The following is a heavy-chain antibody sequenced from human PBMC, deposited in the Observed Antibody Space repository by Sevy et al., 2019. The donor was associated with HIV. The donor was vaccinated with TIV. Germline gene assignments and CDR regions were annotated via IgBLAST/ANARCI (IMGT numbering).Heavy chain of an antibody. CDR2: VYYSGST. CDR1: GGSISSRSYY. Sequence: SETLSLTCTVSGGSISSRSYYWSWIRQPPGKGLEWIGSVYYSGSTNYNPSLNSRVTISVDTSKNQFFLKLSSVTAADTAVYYCARDFSWNGLDYWGQGTLVTVSS. J-gene: IGHJ4*02. CDR3: ARDFSWNGLDY. D-gene: IGHD1-1*01. V-gene: IGHV4-61*01.